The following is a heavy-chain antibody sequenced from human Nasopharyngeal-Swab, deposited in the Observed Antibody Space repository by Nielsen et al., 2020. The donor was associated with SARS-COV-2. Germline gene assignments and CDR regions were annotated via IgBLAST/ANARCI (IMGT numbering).Heavy chain of an antibody. J-gene: IGHJ4*02. CDR3: ARSTDFWSGSYYFDY. D-gene: IGHD3-3*01. CDR1: GFTFSSYD. V-gene: IGHV3-13*01. Sequence: GGSLRLSCAASGFTFSSYDMHWVRQATGKGLEWVSAIGTAGDTCYPGSVKGRFTISRENAKNSLYLQMNSLRAEDTAVYYCARSTDFWSGSYYFDYWGQGTLVTVSS. CDR2: IGTAGDT.